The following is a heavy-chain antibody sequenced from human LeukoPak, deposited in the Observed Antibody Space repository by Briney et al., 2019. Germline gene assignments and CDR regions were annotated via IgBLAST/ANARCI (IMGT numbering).Heavy chain of an antibody. CDR1: GGSISSSNW. J-gene: IGHJ4*02. D-gene: IGHD2-8*02. Sequence: PSGTLSLTRAVSGGSISSSNWWCWVRQPPGRGLEWIGEIYDGGSTNYKPSLKSRVTISGDNAKNQFSLKLSSLTAAETAVYYCASVAPMGVVWDYWGQGTLVTVSS. CDR3: ASVAPMGVVWDY. V-gene: IGHV4-4*02. CDR2: IYDGGST.